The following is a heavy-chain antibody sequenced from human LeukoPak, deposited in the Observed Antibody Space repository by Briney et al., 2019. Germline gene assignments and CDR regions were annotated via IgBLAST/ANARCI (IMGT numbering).Heavy chain of an antibody. CDR1: GYTFTGPY. Sequence: ASLKVSCKASGYTFTGPYIHWMRQSPGQGLKWMVGINPNSGGTKYARKFQGRVTVTRDTSTSTAYMELSGRRADDTAAYYCARVEYCTKGVCINFDLWGQGTLGTVSS. V-gene: IGHV1-2*02. D-gene: IGHD2-8*01. CDR2: INPNSGGT. J-gene: IGHJ4*02. CDR3: ARVEYCTKGVCINFDL.